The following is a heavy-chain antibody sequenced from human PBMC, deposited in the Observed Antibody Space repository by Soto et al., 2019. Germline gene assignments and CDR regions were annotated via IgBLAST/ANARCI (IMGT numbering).Heavy chain of an antibody. CDR2: INPNSGGT. J-gene: IGHJ4*02. D-gene: IGHD3-22*01. CDR1: GYTFTGYY. Sequence: GASVKVSCKASGYTFTGYYMHWVRQAPGQGLEWMGWINPNSGGTKSAQKFQGRVTMTRDTSISTAYMELSRLRSDDTAVYYCARRKGGYYDSSGYHYYFDYWGQGTLVTVSS. CDR3: ARRKGGYYDSSGYHYYFDY. V-gene: IGHV1-2*02.